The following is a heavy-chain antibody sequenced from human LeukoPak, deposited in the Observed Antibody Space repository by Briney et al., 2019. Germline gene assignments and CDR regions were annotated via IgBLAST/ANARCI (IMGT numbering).Heavy chain of an antibody. J-gene: IGHJ6*03. CDR3: AKDSSSYDWGYMDV. CDR2: IGGSDGRT. CDR1: GFTFSTYA. Sequence: PGGSLRLSCEASGFTFSTYAMSWVRQAPGKGLEWVSLIGGSDGRTRYADSVKGRFTISRDNSKNTLYLEMNSLRAEDTAVYYCAKDSSSYDWGYMDVWGKGTTVTISS. D-gene: IGHD3-22*01. V-gene: IGHV3-23*01.